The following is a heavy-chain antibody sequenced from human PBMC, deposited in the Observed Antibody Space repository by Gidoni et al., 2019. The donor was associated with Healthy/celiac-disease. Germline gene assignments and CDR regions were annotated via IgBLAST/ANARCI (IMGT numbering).Heavy chain of an antibody. CDR3: ARGGYGDHEKRYYGMDV. Sequence: QVQLVQSGAEVKRPGASVRVSCKTSGYPFMTYGIHWVRQAPGQGLEWIGWSSAYNGNTKYAQKFQDRIFMTTDASSTTASMELRTLRPDDTAVYYCARGGYGDHEKRYYGMDVWGQGTTVTVSS. D-gene: IGHD5-12*01. V-gene: IGHV1-18*04. CDR2: SSAYNGNT. CDR1: GYPFMTYG. J-gene: IGHJ6*02.